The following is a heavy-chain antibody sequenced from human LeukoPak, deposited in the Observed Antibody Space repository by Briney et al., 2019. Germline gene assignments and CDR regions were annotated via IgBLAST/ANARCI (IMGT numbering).Heavy chain of an antibody. D-gene: IGHD3-22*01. Sequence: ASVKVSCKASGYTFTGYYMHWVRQAPGQGLEWMGWINPNSGGTNYAQKFQGRVTMTRDTSISTAYMELSRLRSDDTAVYYCARGRREYHYDSSGYYYYWGQGTLVTVSS. CDR2: INPNSGGT. CDR1: GYTFTGYY. CDR3: ARGRREYHYDSSGYYYY. J-gene: IGHJ4*02. V-gene: IGHV1-2*02.